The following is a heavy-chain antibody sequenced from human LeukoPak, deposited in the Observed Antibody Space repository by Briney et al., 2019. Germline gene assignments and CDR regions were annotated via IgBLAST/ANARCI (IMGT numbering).Heavy chain of an antibody. CDR3: AKGGIRGTYYFDY. CDR2: LRFDGINK. J-gene: IGHJ4*02. V-gene: IGHV3-30*02. D-gene: IGHD3-10*01. CDR1: GVTFSDYA. Sequence: GGSLRLSCAASGVTFSDYAMHWVRQAPGKGLEWVAFLRFDGINKYYADSVKGRFTISRDNSKNTLYLQMNSLRVEDTAVYYCAKGGIRGTYYFDYWGQGTLVTVSS.